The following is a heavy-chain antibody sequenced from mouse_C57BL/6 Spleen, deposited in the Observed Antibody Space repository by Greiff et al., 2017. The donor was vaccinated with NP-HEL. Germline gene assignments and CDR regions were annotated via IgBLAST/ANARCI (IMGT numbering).Heavy chain of an antibody. Sequence: EVQLVESGGGLVKPGGSLKLSCAASGFTFSDYGMHWVRQAPEKGLEWVAYISSGSSTIYYADTVKGRFTISRDNAKNTLCLQMTSLRSEDTAMYYCARGITTRVYYAMDYWGQGTSVTVSS. V-gene: IGHV5-17*01. D-gene: IGHD2-4*01. J-gene: IGHJ4*01. CDR2: ISSGSSTI. CDR1: GFTFSDYG. CDR3: ARGITTRVYYAMDY.